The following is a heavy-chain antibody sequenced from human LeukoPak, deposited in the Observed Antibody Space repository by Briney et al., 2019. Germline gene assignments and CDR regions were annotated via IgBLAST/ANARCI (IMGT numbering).Heavy chain of an antibody. Sequence: ASVKVSCKASGYTFTNYDINWARQATGQGPEWMGWMNPNSGNTGYAQRFQGRVAMTRDTSISTAYMELSSLRSEDTAVYYCARDGGHVRFGESIAFHYWGQGTLVTVSS. CDR2: MNPNSGNT. V-gene: IGHV1-8*01. D-gene: IGHD3-10*01. CDR1: GYTFTNYD. J-gene: IGHJ4*02. CDR3: ARDGGHVRFGESIAFHY.